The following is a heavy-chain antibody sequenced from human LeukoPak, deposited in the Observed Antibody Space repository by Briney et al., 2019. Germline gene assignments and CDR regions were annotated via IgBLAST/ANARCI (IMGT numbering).Heavy chain of an antibody. D-gene: IGHD2-2*01. Sequence: SETLSLTCTVSGGSISSYYWSWIRQPPGKGLEWIGYIYYSGSTNYNPSLKSRVTISVDTSKNQFSLKLGSVTAADTAVYYCAREDQLLTGWFDPWGQGTLVTVSS. V-gene: IGHV4-59*01. CDR3: AREDQLLTGWFDP. J-gene: IGHJ5*02. CDR1: GGSISSYY. CDR2: IYYSGST.